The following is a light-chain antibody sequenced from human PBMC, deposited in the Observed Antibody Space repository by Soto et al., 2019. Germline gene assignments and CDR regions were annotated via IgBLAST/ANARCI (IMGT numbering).Light chain of an antibody. CDR2: DVS. J-gene: IGKJ1*01. CDR1: QSINDW. V-gene: IGKV1-5*01. Sequence: DIQRTQSPSTLSSSVGDRVTITCRASQSINDWLAWYQKKPGKAPKLLIYDVSSLESGVPSRFSGSGSGTELTLTITSLQTDDFANYYCQQYNTYSPWTFGQGTKVDIK. CDR3: QQYNTYSPWT.